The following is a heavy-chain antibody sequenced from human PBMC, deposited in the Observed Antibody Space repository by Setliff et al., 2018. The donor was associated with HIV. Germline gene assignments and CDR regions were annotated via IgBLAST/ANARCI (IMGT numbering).Heavy chain of an antibody. CDR3: ARPTTGVGGGAAFDI. V-gene: IGHV4-39*02. CDR2: IRSSGDT. J-gene: IGHJ3*02. CDR1: GGSISSSSYY. D-gene: IGHD2-8*01. Sequence: PSETLSLTCSVSGGSISSSSYYWGWIRQSPGKGLEWIASIRSSGDTYYNPSLKSRVTISVDTSKNHFSLKLNSVTAADTAVYFCARPTTGVGGGAAFDIWGQGTMVTVSS.